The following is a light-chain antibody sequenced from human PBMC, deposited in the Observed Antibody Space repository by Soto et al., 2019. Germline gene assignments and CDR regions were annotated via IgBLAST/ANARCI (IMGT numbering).Light chain of an antibody. CDR3: QQYFNWWT. CDR1: QNIGSN. CDR2: GAS. J-gene: IGKJ1*01. V-gene: IGKV3-15*01. Sequence: IVMAQSPATLSVTPGETAILSCRASQNIGSNVAWYQQRPGQAPRLLIYGASSRVTGIPARFSGSGSGTDFTLTISSLQSEDFAVYHCQQYFNWWTFGQGTKVDI.